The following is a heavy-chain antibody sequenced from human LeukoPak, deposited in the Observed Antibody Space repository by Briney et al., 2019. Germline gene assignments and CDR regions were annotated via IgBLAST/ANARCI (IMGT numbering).Heavy chain of an antibody. Sequence: SGPTLVNPTQTLTLTCTFSGFSLSTSGMCVSWIRQPPGKALEWLARIDWDDDKYYSTSLKTRLTISKDTSKNQVVLTMTNMDPVDTATYYCARIGTYDSSGYGMTLADYWGQGTLVTVSS. CDR2: IDWDDDK. D-gene: IGHD3-22*01. CDR3: ARIGTYDSSGYGMTLADY. V-gene: IGHV2-70*11. CDR1: GFSLSTSGMC. J-gene: IGHJ4*02.